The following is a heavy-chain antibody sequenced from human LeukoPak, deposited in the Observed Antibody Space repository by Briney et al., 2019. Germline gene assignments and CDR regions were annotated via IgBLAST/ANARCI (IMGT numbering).Heavy chain of an antibody. V-gene: IGHV3-53*01. CDR1: GFTVSNNY. Sequence: GGSLRLSCAASGFTVSNNYMSWVRQAPGKGLEWVSVTYSGGSTYYADSVKGRFTISRDNSKNTLYLQMNSLRAEDTAVYYCARRSYYYYCMDVWGKGTTVTVSS. J-gene: IGHJ6*03. CDR3: ARRSYYYYCMDV. CDR2: TYSGGST.